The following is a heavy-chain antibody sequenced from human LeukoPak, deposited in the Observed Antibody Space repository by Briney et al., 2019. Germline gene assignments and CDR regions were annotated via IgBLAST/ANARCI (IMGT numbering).Heavy chain of an antibody. CDR2: ISSGGSTI. V-gene: IGHV3-48*04. J-gene: IGHJ4*02. CDR3: ARRRDYHIDY. CDR1: GFTFRSYS. D-gene: IGHD3-16*01. Sequence: GGSLTLSCAASGFTFRSYSMNWVRQAPGKGLEWVSYISSGGSTIYYADSVRGRFTISRDNAKNSLYLQMNSLRAEDTAVYYCARRRDYHIDYWGQGTLVTASS.